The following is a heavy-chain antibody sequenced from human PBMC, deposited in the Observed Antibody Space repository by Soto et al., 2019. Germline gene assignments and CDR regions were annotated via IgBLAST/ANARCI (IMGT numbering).Heavy chain of an antibody. CDR2: IKQDGSEK. D-gene: IGHD3-10*01. Sequence: EVQLVESGGGLVQPGGSLRLSCAASGFTFSSYWMSWVRQAPGKGLGWVANIKQDGSEKYYVDSVKGRFTISRDNAKNSLYLQMNSLRAEDTAVYYCARLFGETRNLFDYWGQGTLVTVSS. CDR3: ARLFGETRNLFDY. CDR1: GFTFSSYW. J-gene: IGHJ4*02. V-gene: IGHV3-7*01.